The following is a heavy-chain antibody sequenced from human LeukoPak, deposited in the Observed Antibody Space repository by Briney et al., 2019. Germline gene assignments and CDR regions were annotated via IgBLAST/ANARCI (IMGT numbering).Heavy chain of an antibody. V-gene: IGHV4-38-2*02. D-gene: IGHD3-10*01. CDR1: GYSISSGYH. CDR2: INHRGST. J-gene: IGHJ5*02. CDR3: AKSLYGSGSYYNWFDP. Sequence: SETLSLTCTVSGYSISSGYHWGWIRQSPGRGLEWIGEINHRGSTNYNPSLKRRVTMSLDTSKNQFSLKLSSVTAADTAVYYRAKSLYGSGSYYNWFDPWGQGTLVTVSS.